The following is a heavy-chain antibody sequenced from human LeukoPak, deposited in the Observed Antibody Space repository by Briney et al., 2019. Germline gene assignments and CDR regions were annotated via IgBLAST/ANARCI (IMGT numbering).Heavy chain of an antibody. Sequence: GGSLRLSCAASGFTFSNYWMSWVRQAPGKRLEWVANIKQVGSEKNYADSVKGRFTISRDNAKNSLYLQMNSLRAEDTAVFFCARVPDYSSGWVFDYWGQGTLVTVSS. V-gene: IGHV3-7*04. CDR1: GFTFSNYW. CDR3: ARVPDYSSGWVFDY. CDR2: IKQVGSEK. D-gene: IGHD6-19*01. J-gene: IGHJ4*02.